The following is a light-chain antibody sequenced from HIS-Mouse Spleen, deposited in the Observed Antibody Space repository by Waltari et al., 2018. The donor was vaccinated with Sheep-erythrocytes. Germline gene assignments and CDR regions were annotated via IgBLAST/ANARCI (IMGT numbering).Light chain of an antibody. J-gene: IGLJ3*02. V-gene: IGLV2-14*03. CDR3: SSYTSSSTRV. Sequence: PASVSGSPGQSITISCTGTSSDVGGYNYVSWYQQHPGKAPKLMIYDVSNRPSGVSKRFSGSKSGNTASLTISGLQAEDEADYYCSSYTSSSTRVFGGGTKLTVL. CDR1: SSDVGGYNY. CDR2: DVS.